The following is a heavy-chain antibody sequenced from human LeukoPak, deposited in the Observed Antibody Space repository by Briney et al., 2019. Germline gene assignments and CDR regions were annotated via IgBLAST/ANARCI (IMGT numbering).Heavy chain of an antibody. CDR1: GGTFSSYA. D-gene: IGHD6-13*01. CDR3: ARGRESSSWEYWYFDL. V-gene: IGHV1-69*04. J-gene: IGHJ2*01. Sequence: ASVKVSCKASGGTFSSYAISWVRQAPGQGLEWMGRIIPILGIANYAQKFQGRVTITADKSTSTAYMELSSLRSEDTAVCYCARGRESSSWEYWYFDLWGRGTLVTVSS. CDR2: IIPILGIA.